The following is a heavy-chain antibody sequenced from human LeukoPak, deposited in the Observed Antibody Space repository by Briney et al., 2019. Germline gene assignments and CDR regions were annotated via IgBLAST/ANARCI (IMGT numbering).Heavy chain of an antibody. V-gene: IGHV3-21*01. CDR1: GFTFSSYS. CDR3: AREDTMIVVN. D-gene: IGHD3-22*01. Sequence: PGGSLRLSCAASGFTFSSYSMNWVRQAPGKGLEWVSSISSSSTYIYYGDSVKGRFTISRDNAKNSLYLQMNSLRAEDTAVYFCAREDTMIVVNWGQGTLVTVSS. CDR2: ISSSSTYI. J-gene: IGHJ4*02.